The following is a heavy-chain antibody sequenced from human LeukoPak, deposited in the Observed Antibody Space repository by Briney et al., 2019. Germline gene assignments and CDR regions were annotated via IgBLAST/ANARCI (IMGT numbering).Heavy chain of an antibody. Sequence: QSGGSLRLSCTASGFTFSDYILSWVRQAPGKGLEWVGFIRGTTYGGTTEYAASVKGRFTISRDDSKSIAYLQLNSLKAEDTAVYYCTRLLVYEGVGISEGGQDFMDVWGKGTTVIVSS. CDR1: GFTFSDYI. J-gene: IGHJ6*03. CDR3: TRLLVYEGVGISEGGQDFMDV. D-gene: IGHD5/OR15-5a*01. V-gene: IGHV3-49*04. CDR2: IRGTTYGGTT.